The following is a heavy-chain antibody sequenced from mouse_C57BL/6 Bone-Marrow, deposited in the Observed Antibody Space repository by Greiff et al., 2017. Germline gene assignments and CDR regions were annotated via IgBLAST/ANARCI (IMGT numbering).Heavy chain of an antibody. CDR3: ARCGYSRREIDY. V-gene: IGHV5-6*01. CDR1: GFTFSSYG. J-gene: IGHJ2*01. CDR2: ISSGGSYT. D-gene: IGHD1-2*01. Sequence: EVHLVESGGDLVKPGGSLKLSCAASGFTFSSYGMSWVRQTPDKRLEWVATISSGGSYTYYPDSVKGGFTISRDNTKNTLYLQMSSLKSEDTAMYYCARCGYSRREIDYCCQGTTLTVSS.